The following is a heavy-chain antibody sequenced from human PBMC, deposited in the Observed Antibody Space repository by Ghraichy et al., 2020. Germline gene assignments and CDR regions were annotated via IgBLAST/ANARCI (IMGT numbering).Heavy chain of an antibody. J-gene: IGHJ4*02. D-gene: IGHD3-10*01. CDR2: ISYDGSNK. CDR3: AKVGGETGNY. CDR1: GFTFSSYG. V-gene: IGHV3-30*18. Sequence: GESLNISCAASGFTFSSYGMHWVRQAPGKGLEWVAVISYDGSNKYYADSVKGRFTISRDNSKNTLYLQMNSLRAEDTAVYYCAKVGGETGNYWGQGTLVTVSS.